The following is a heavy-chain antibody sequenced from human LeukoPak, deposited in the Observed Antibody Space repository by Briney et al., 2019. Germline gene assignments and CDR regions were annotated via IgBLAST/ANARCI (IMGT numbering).Heavy chain of an antibody. V-gene: IGHV4-30-4*01. CDR1: GGSISSGDYY. J-gene: IGHJ6*03. D-gene: IGHD4-11*01. CDR3: ARGAVRFIYYMDV. Sequence: SQTLSLTCAVSGGSISSGDYYWSWIRPPPGQGLVWSRYIYCSGSTYYNPSLKSRATISVDTSKNQFSLKLSSATAADTAVYYCARGAVRFIYYMDVWGKGTTVTVSS. CDR2: IYCSGST.